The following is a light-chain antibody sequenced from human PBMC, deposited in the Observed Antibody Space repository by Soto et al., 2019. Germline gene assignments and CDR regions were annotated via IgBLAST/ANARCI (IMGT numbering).Light chain of an antibody. CDR2: DAS. J-gene: IGKJ1*01. CDR3: QHYNTYPWT. V-gene: IGKV3-15*01. CDR1: QSVRNN. Sequence: EIVMTQSPGTLSVSPGDTATLSCRASQSVRNNLAWYQQKTGQAPRLLIYDASTRDTGIPARFSGSGSGTEFTPTISRLQPDDFATYYCQHYNTYPWTFGQGNKVDIK.